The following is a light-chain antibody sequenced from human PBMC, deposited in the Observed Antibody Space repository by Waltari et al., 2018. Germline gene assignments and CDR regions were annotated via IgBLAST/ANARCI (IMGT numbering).Light chain of an antibody. Sequence: DIQMTQSPSSVSASVGDRVTITCRASQGIGSWLAWYQQKPGKAPNLLIYAASNLQSGVPSRFSGSGSGTDFTLTISGLQPEDRASYFCQQSNTFPPTFGQGTKVEIK. CDR2: AAS. J-gene: IGKJ1*01. V-gene: IGKV1-12*01. CDR1: QGIGSW. CDR3: QQSNTFPPT.